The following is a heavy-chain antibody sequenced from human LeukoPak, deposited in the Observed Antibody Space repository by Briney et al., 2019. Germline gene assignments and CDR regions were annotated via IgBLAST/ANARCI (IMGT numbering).Heavy chain of an antibody. Sequence: GGSLRLSCAASGFTFSRNSMTWVRQAPGKGLEWVSLISWDGGSTYYADSVKGRFTMSRDNSKNSLYLQMNSLRAEDTALYYCAKDIGSLFSRGIDYWGQGTLVAVSS. J-gene: IGHJ4*02. CDR3: AKDIGSLFSRGIDY. V-gene: IGHV3-43D*03. D-gene: IGHD3-16*01. CDR2: ISWDGGST. CDR1: GFTFSRNS.